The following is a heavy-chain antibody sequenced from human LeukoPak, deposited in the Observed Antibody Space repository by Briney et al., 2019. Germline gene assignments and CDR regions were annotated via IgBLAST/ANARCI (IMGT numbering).Heavy chain of an antibody. Sequence: SETLSLTCTVSGGSISSYYWSWIRQPPGKGLEWIGYIYYSGSTNYNPSLKSRVTISVDTSKNQFSLKPSSVTAADTAVYYCARRRKAAAADFDYWGRGTLVTVSS. J-gene: IGHJ4*02. CDR2: IYYSGST. CDR3: ARRRKAAAADFDY. V-gene: IGHV4-59*08. D-gene: IGHD6-13*01. CDR1: GGSISSYY.